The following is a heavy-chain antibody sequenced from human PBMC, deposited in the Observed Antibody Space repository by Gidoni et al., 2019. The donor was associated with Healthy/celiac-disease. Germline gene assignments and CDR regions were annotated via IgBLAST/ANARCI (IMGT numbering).Heavy chain of an antibody. V-gene: IGHV3-64D*09. D-gene: IGHD3-3*01. CDR3: VKDMGRFLEWLSWFNYYYYGMDV. J-gene: IGHJ6*02. Sequence: EVQLVESGGGLVQPGGSLRLSCSASGFTFSSYAMHWVRQAPGKGLEYVSAISSNGGSTYYADSVKGRFTISRDNSKNTLYLQMSSLRAEDTAVYYCVKDMGRFLEWLSWFNYYYYGMDVWGQGTTVTVSS. CDR1: GFTFSSYA. CDR2: ISSNGGST.